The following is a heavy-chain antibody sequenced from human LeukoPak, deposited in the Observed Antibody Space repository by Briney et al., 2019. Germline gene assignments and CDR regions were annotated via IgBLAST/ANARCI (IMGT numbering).Heavy chain of an antibody. D-gene: IGHD6-13*01. V-gene: IGHV4-30-4*08. CDR2: IYYSGST. CDR3: ASSIAAAGSRSAWFDP. CDR1: GGSISSGDYY. J-gene: IGHJ5*02. Sequence: SETLSLTCTVSGGSISSGDYYWSWIRQPPGKGLEWIGYIYYSGSTYYNPSLKSRVTISVDTSKNQFSLKLSSVTAADAAVYYCASSIAAAGSRSAWFDPWGQGTLVTVSS.